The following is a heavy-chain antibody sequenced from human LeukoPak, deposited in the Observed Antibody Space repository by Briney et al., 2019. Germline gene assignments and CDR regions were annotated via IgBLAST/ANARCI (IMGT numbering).Heavy chain of an antibody. Sequence: SETLSLTCTVSGGSVSSGSYYWSWIRQPPGKGLEWIGYIYYSGSTNYNPSLKSRVTISVDTSKNQFSLKLSSVTAADTAVYYCARADPVRYFDYWGQGTLVTVSP. CDR3: ARADPVRYFDY. CDR2: IYYSGST. V-gene: IGHV4-61*01. CDR1: GGSVSSGSYY. J-gene: IGHJ4*02.